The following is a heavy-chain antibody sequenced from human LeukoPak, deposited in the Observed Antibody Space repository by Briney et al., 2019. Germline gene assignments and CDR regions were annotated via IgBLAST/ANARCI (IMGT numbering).Heavy chain of an antibody. Sequence: PGGSLRLSCAASGFTFGNSWVHWVRHAPGKGLVWVSLINADGSIRTYADSVRGRFTIARDNARNTLSLQMNSLTIEDTAVYYCIVVVEPPDSDGFDVWGQGTMITVSS. D-gene: IGHD1-14*01. CDR2: INADGSIR. V-gene: IGHV3-74*01. CDR3: IVVVEPPDSDGFDV. J-gene: IGHJ3*01. CDR1: GFTFGNSW.